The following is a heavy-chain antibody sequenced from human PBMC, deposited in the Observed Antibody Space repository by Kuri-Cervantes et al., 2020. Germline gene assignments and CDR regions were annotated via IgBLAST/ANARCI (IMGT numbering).Heavy chain of an antibody. D-gene: IGHD6-19*01. V-gene: IGHV4-30-4*01. Sequence: LRLSCTVSGGSISSGDYYWSWIRQPPGKGLEWIGYIYYSGSTYYNPSLKSRVTISVDTSKNQFSLKLSSVTAADTAVYYCARAAIAVAGRGEVIDYWGQGTLVTVSS. CDR1: GGSISSGDYY. CDR2: IYYSGST. CDR3: ARAAIAVAGRGEVIDY. J-gene: IGHJ4*02.